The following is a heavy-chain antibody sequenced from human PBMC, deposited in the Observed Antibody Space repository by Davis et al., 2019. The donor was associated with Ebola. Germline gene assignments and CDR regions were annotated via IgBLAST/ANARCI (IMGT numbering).Heavy chain of an antibody. CDR1: GYSFSSYP. V-gene: IGHV1-3*01. J-gene: IGHJ6*02. Sequence: AASVKVSCKASGYSFSSYPIHWVRQAPGQRPEWMGWINAGDGDTKVSHNFQGRVTFSRDTSASVAYMELSSLRYEDTGLYFCARDNALPWLHYHGMDVWGQGTTVTVSS. CDR3: ARDNALPWLHYHGMDV. CDR2: INAGDGDT. D-gene: IGHD5-24*01.